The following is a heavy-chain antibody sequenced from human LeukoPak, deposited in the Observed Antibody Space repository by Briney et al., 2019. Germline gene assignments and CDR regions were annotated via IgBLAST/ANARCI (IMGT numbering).Heavy chain of an antibody. CDR2: FYVGGAT. Sequence: PGGSLRLSCAVSGFSVTNNYMSWVRQAPGKGLGWVSVFYVGGATYYADSVKGRFTISRDNSENTLYLQMKSLRAEDTAVYYCARGDGYNFFDYWGQGTLATVSS. CDR1: GFSVTNNY. D-gene: IGHD5-24*01. CDR3: ARGDGYNFFDY. J-gene: IGHJ4*02. V-gene: IGHV3-53*01.